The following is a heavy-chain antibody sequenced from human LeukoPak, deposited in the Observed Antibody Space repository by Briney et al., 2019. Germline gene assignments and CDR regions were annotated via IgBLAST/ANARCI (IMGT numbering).Heavy chain of an antibody. V-gene: IGHV4-4*07. CDR3: ARDREHSYGSDFGH. J-gene: IGHJ4*02. CDR1: GGYIHTYY. D-gene: IGHD5-18*01. Sequence: SETLSLTCTVSGGYIHTYYWAWIRQPAGKGLEWVGRANVGGHRDYNPSLKSRVSMSIDVSANQFSLNLMSVTAADTAVYYCARDREHSYGSDFGHWGQGILVTVSA. CDR2: ANVGGHR.